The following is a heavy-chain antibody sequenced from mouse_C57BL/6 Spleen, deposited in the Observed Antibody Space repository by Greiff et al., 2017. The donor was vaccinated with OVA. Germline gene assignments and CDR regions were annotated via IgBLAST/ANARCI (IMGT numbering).Heavy chain of an antibody. CDR1: GYAFSSSW. CDR3: ARPLLFYAMDY. V-gene: IGHV1-82*01. J-gene: IGHJ4*01. D-gene: IGHD2-10*01. Sequence: VQLQESGPELVKPGASVKISCKASGYAFSSSWMNWVKQRPGKGLEWIGRIYPGDGDTNYNGKFKGKATLTADKSSSTAYMQLSSLTSEDSAVYFCARPLLFYAMDYWGQGTSVTVSS. CDR2: IYPGDGDT.